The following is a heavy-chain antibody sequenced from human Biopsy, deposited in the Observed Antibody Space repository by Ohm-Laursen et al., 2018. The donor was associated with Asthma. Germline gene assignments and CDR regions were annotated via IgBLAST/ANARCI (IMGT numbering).Heavy chain of an antibody. Sequence: ASVKVSCKTSGYSLTDLSMHWVRQAPGQGLEWMGGHDHEEGGTVNARRFQGRVTMTEDTSTDTAYMELSSLSSDDTAVYYCASDFPKDYVRYNFQFWGQGTLVTLSS. CDR1: GYSLTDLS. J-gene: IGHJ4*02. D-gene: IGHD4-17*01. V-gene: IGHV1-24*01. CDR3: ASDFPKDYVRYNFQF. CDR2: HDHEEGGT.